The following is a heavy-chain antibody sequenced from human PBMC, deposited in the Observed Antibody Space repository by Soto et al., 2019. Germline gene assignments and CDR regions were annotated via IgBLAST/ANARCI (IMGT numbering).Heavy chain of an antibody. J-gene: IGHJ5*02. Sequence: ASVKVSCKASGYTFIFYAMYWVRQAPGQRLEWMGWINPGNGNVKYSQKFQGRVTITRDTSASTAYMELSSLRSEDTAVYYCASGLASETLIYNWFDPWGQGTLVTV. CDR2: INPGNGNV. V-gene: IGHV1-3*01. CDR3: ASGLASETLIYNWFDP. CDR1: GYTFIFYA. D-gene: IGHD2-15*01.